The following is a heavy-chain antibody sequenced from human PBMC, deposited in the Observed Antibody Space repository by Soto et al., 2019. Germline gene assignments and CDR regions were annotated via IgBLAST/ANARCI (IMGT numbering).Heavy chain of an antibody. CDR3: AKRRAISNKLFFDH. D-gene: IGHD4-4*01. CDR1: GFSINTGGVG. CDR2: LYGNDDE. Sequence: ITLRESGPTLVKPTQTLTLSCTLPGFSINTGGVGVGWIRQSPGKAPEWLALLYGNDDEWYIPSLRYRLSVTKDASENRVVLTMTRLDPTDTGTYYCAKRRAISNKLFFDHWGQGALVTVSS. V-gene: IGHV2-5*01. J-gene: IGHJ4*02.